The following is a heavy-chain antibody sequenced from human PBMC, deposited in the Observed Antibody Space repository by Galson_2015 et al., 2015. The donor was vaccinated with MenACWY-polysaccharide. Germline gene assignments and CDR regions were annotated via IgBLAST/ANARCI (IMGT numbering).Heavy chain of an antibody. J-gene: IGHJ4*02. CDR1: GDSVSSNSAA. D-gene: IGHD6-13*01. Sequence: CAISGDSVSSNSAAWNWIRQSPSRGLEWLGRTYYRSRWYNDYATSVRSRISIKADTPKNQFSLQLNSVTPEDTALYYCTRSIHISSWGGDFESWGQGTLVTVSS. CDR3: TRSIHISSWGGDFES. CDR2: TYYRSRWYN. V-gene: IGHV6-1*01.